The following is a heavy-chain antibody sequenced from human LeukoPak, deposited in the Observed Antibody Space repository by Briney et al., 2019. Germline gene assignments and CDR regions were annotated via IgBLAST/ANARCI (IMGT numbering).Heavy chain of an antibody. CDR2: MNPKSGYT. CDR3: VSVDGSPDF. D-gene: IGHD3-22*01. V-gene: IGHV1-8*03. Sequence: ASVKVSCKASGYTFTSLDINWVRQATGQGLEWMGWMNPKSGYTGSAQRFQGRVTFTRSTSISTAYMELSSLRSEDTAVYYCVSVDGSPDFWGQGTLVTVSS. J-gene: IGHJ4*02. CDR1: GYTFTSLD.